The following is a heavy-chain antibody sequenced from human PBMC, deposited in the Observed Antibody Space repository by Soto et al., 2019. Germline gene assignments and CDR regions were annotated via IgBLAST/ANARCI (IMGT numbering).Heavy chain of an antibody. CDR3: ARDPPELPYYYYYYGLDV. D-gene: IGHD3-10*01. V-gene: IGHV3-21*01. Sequence: VGSLRLSCAASGFTFSSYSMNWVRQAPGKGLEWVSSIRSSSSYVYYAGSVKGRFTISRDNAKNSLYLQMNSLRVEDTAVYYCARDPPELPYYYYYYGLDVWGQGTAVTVSS. CDR2: IRSSSSYV. J-gene: IGHJ6*02. CDR1: GFTFSSYS.